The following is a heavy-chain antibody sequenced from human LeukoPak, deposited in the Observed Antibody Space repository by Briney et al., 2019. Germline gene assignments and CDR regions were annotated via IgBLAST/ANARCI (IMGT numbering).Heavy chain of an antibody. CDR1: GYTFTSYG. J-gene: IGHJ4*02. V-gene: IGHV1-18*01. CDR3: AKGIGRHGPKSIVGAPGY. D-gene: IGHD1-26*01. CDR2: ISAYNGNT. Sequence: GASVKVSCKASGYTFTSYGISWVRQAPGQGLEWMGWISAYNGNTNYAQKLQGRVTMTTDTSTSTAYMELRSLRSDDTAVYYCAKGIGRHGPKSIVGAPGYWGQGTLVTVSS.